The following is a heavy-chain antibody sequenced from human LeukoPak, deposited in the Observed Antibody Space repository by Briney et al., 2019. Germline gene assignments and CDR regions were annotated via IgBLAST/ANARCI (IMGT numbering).Heavy chain of an antibody. CDR2: IYSGGST. V-gene: IGHV3-66*02. D-gene: IGHD2-2*01. J-gene: IGHJ6*03. CDR3: AREMVVPAAMGRTYYYYMDV. CDR1: GFTVSSNY. Sequence: GGSLRLSRAASGFTVSSNYMSWVRQAPGKGLERVSVIYSGGSTYYADSVKGRFTISRDNSKNTLYLQMNSLRAEDTAVYYCAREMVVPAAMGRTYYYYMDVWGKGTTVTVSS.